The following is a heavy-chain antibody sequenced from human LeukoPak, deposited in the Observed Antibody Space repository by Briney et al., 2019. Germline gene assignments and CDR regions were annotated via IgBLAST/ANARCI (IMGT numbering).Heavy chain of an antibody. Sequence: ASVKVSCKASGYTFTSYDINWVRQATGQGLEWMGWMNPNSGNTGYAQKFQGRVTMTRSTSISTAYMELSSLRSEDTAVYYCARGKFSVGWLQSTGDYWGQGTLVTVSS. CDR1: GYTFTSYD. D-gene: IGHD5-24*01. CDR2: MNPNSGNT. V-gene: IGHV1-8*01. CDR3: ARGKFSVGWLQSTGDY. J-gene: IGHJ4*02.